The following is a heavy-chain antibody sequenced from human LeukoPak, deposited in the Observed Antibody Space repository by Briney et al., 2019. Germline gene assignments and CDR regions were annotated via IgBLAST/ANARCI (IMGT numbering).Heavy chain of an antibody. J-gene: IGHJ5*02. CDR2: INHSGST. V-gene: IGHV4-34*01. CDR1: GGSFSGYY. CDR3: ARKTAVTTYWFDP. Sequence: SETLSLTCAVYGGSFSGYYWSWIRQPPGKGLEWIGEINHSGSTNYNPSLKSRVTISVDTSKNQFFLKLSSVTAADTAVYYCARKTAVTTYWFDPWGQGTLVTVSS. D-gene: IGHD4-11*01.